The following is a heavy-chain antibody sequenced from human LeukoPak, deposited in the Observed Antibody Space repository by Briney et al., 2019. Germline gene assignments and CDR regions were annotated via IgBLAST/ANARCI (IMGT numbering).Heavy chain of an antibody. D-gene: IGHD4-17*01. CDR2: VTSSGGHM. Sequence: GGSLRLSCAASGFIFSDYYMTWIRQAPGKGLEWVSYVTSSGGHMYYADSAKGRFTISRDNAKNSLDLQMNSLRAEDTAVYYCARVARYGDYIGGSDYWGQGTLVTVSS. CDR1: GFIFSDYY. V-gene: IGHV3-11*04. J-gene: IGHJ4*02. CDR3: ARVARYGDYIGGSDY.